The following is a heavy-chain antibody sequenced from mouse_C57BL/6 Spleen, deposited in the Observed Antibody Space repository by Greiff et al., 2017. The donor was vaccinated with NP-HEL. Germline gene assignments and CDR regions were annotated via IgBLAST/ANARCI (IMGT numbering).Heavy chain of an antibody. CDR2: INPSNGGT. J-gene: IGHJ1*03. D-gene: IGHD1-1*01. CDR1: GYTFTSYW. CDR3: ARGPYYGSSPHYFDV. V-gene: IGHV1-53*01. Sequence: VQLQQSGTELVKPGASVKLSCKASGYTFTSYWMHWVKQRPGQGLEWIGNINPSNGGTNYNEKFKSKATLTVDKSSSTAYMQLSSLTSEDSAVYYCARGPYYGSSPHYFDVWGTGTTVTVSS.